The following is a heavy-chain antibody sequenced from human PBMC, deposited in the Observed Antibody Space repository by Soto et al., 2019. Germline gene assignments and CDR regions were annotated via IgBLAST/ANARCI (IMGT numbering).Heavy chain of an antibody. V-gene: IGHV4-39*01. D-gene: IGHD3-3*02. Sequence: SETLSLTCTVSGDSIISSDFYWGWVRQPPGKGLEWIGSIFYLGSSYYNPSLKSRVTMSVDTSKNQFSLRLRSVTAPDTALSFCARHSLALRKNNWFDPWGQGIMVTVSS. CDR1: GDSIISSDFY. CDR2: IFYLGSS. CDR3: ARHSLALRKNNWFDP. J-gene: IGHJ5*02.